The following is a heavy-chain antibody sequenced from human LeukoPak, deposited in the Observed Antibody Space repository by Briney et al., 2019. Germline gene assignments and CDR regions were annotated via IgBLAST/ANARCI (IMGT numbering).Heavy chain of an antibody. CDR3: STLTSRGLSDS. Sequence: GGSLRLSCAASGFTFTNAWMNRVRQAPGKGLEWVGRIKSKADGETIDYAAPVKGRFTFSRDDSKNMLYLQMNSLKSEDTAVYYCSTLTSRGLSDSWGQGTLVTVSS. D-gene: IGHD1-20*01. J-gene: IGHJ4*02. V-gene: IGHV3-15*07. CDR1: GFTFTNAW. CDR2: IKSKADGETI.